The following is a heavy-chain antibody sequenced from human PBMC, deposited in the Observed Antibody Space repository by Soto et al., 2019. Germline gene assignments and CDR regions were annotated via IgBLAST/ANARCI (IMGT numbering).Heavy chain of an antibody. J-gene: IGHJ6*03. Sequence: SVKVSCKASGGTFSSYTISWVRQAPGQGLEWMGRIIPILGIANYAQKFQGRVTITADKSTSTAYMELSSLRSEDTAVYYCAKDLRGDYGYYYYYMDVWGKGTTVTVSS. CDR3: AKDLRGDYGYYYYYMDV. CDR2: IIPILGIA. D-gene: IGHD4-17*01. CDR1: GGTFSSYT. V-gene: IGHV1-69*04.